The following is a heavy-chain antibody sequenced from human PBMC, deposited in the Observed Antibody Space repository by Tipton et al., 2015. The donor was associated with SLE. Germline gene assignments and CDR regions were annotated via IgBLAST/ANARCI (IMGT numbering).Heavy chain of an antibody. CDR1: RFTFSNYW. J-gene: IGHJ1*01. V-gene: IGHV3-7*01. D-gene: IGHD6-19*01. Sequence: QLVQSGGGLVKPGGSLRLSCAASRFTFSNYWMSWVRQAPGKGLEWVANIRQDGSEIYYADSVKGRFTISRDNANNSLYLQMNSLRAEDTAVYYCARDLYISGFWGQGTLVTVSS. CDR2: IRQDGSEI. CDR3: ARDLYISGF.